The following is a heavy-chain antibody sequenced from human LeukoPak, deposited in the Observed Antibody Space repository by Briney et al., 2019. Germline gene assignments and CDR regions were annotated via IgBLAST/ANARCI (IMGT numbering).Heavy chain of an antibody. Sequence: SETLSLTCSVSGYSISSGFYWGWIRQPPGKGLEWIGSIFHSGSTYYTPSPKSRVTISVGTSKNQFSLKLGSVTAADTAVYYCARANYYDRSGCSRGAFDIWGQGTMVIVSS. J-gene: IGHJ3*02. CDR1: GYSISSGFY. D-gene: IGHD3-22*01. CDR3: ARANYYDRSGCSRGAFDI. V-gene: IGHV4-38-2*02. CDR2: IFHSGST.